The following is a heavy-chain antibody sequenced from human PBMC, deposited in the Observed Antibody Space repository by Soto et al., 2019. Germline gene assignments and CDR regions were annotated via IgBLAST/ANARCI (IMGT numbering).Heavy chain of an antibody. CDR2: IRGSGGTT. J-gene: IGHJ4*02. D-gene: IGHD6-13*01. CDR1: GFTFSNFA. CDR3: AKDNRGWYSSCWYSDY. Sequence: GGSLRLSCAASGFTFSNFAMTWVRQAPGKGLEWVSTIRGSGGTTYYADSVKGRFTISRDNSKNTLFLQMNSLRAEDTAAYYCAKDNRGWYSSCWYSDYWGQGTLVTVSS. V-gene: IGHV3-23*01.